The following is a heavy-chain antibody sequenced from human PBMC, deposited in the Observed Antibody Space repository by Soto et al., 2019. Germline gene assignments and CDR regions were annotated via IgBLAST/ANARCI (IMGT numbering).Heavy chain of an antibody. D-gene: IGHD6-13*01. Sequence: QVQLVQSGAEVKKPGASVRVSCKASGYTFTSYGISWVRQAPGQGLEWMGWISAYNGNTNYAQSLQGRVTMTTDTSTTTAYMELRNLNSDDTAVYYCARVSPSSRAAEPWGQGTLVTVSS. J-gene: IGHJ4*02. CDR1: GYTFTSYG. V-gene: IGHV1-18*01. CDR3: ARVSPSSRAAEP. CDR2: ISAYNGNT.